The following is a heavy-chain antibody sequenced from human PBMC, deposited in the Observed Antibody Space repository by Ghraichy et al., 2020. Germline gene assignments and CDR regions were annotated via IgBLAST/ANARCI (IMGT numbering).Heavy chain of an antibody. CDR3: AKDTPPAALWWYFDL. Sequence: GGSLRLSCPPSGFIFADSAMHWVRQAPGLQLQWFSLISWYVASTYYPHSVQGRFTISRDNSNTSLYLQMNSLRAKDTALYYCAKDTPPAALWWYFDLWGRGPLEAVCS. J-gene: IGHJ2*01. CDR1: GFIFADSA. D-gene: IGHD2-2*01. CDR2: ISWYVAST. V-gene: IGHV3-43D*03.